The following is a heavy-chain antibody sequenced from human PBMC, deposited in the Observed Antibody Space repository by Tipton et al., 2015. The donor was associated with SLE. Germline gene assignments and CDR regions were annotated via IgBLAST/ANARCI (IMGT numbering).Heavy chain of an antibody. V-gene: IGHV4-59*11. CDR3: ARSHHDILEVDY. J-gene: IGHJ4*02. Sequence: TLSLTCTVSGGSISGHYWSWIRQSPEKGLEYIGYIYYSGGTNYNPSLKSRVTISVDTSKNQFSLKLSSVTAADTAVYYCARSHHDILEVDYWGQGTLVTVSS. CDR1: GGSISGHY. CDR2: IYYSGGT. D-gene: IGHD3-9*01.